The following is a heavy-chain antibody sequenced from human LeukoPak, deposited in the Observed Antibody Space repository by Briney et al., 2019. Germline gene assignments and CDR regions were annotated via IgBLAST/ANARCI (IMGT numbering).Heavy chain of an antibody. Sequence: GESLKISCKGSGYSFTNYWIGWVRQMPGKGLEWMGIIYPGDSDTRYSPSFQGQVTISADKSISTAYLQWSSLKASDTAMYYCGRPTTVRTKMAFDIWGQGTMVTVSS. D-gene: IGHD4-17*01. CDR1: GYSFTNYW. V-gene: IGHV5-51*01. CDR3: GRPTTVRTKMAFDI. CDR2: IYPGDSDT. J-gene: IGHJ3*02.